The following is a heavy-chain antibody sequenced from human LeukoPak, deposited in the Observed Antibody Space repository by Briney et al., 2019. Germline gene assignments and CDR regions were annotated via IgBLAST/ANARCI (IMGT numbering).Heavy chain of an antibody. D-gene: IGHD2-2*01. J-gene: IGHJ3*02. CDR3: ARLMEDFDSTAFDI. V-gene: IGHV4-4*07. CDR1: GGSISSYY. Sequence: SETLSLTCTVSGGSISSYYWSWIRQPAGKGLEWIGRIYTSGSTNYNPSLKSRVTISVDTSKTQFSLKLSSVTAADTAVYYCARLMEDFDSTAFDIWGQGTMVTVSS. CDR2: IYTSGST.